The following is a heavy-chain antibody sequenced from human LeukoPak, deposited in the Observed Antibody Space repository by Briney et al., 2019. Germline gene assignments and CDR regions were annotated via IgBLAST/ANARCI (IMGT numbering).Heavy chain of an antibody. D-gene: IGHD3-9*01. J-gene: IGHJ4*02. CDR3: ARRPFKYYDILTGYYRSEFEY. V-gene: IGHV1-3*03. Sequence: ASVKVSCKASGYTFTSYAMHWVRQAPGQRLEWMGWINAGNGNTKYSQEFQGRVTITRDTSASTAYMELSSLKSEDTAVYYCARRPFKYYDILTGYYRSEFEYWGQGTLVTVSS. CDR1: GYTFTSYA. CDR2: INAGNGNT.